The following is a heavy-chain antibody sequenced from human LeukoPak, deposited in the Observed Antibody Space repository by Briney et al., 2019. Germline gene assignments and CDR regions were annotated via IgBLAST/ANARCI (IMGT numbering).Heavy chain of an antibody. CDR2: ISGSGGTT. V-gene: IGHV3-23*01. Sequence: PGGSLRLSCAGSGFTFSSFPMTWIRQAPGKGLEWVSFISGSGGTTHYADSVRGRFTVSRDNSNNTLYLHMASLADDDTVIYYCAKDAPLIAVATSWGQGTLVIVSS. CDR3: AKDAPLIAVATS. D-gene: IGHD6-19*01. CDR1: GFTFSSFP. J-gene: IGHJ4*02.